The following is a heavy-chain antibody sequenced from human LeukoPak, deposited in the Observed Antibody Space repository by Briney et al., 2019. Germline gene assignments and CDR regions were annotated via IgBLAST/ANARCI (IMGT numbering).Heavy chain of an antibody. V-gene: IGHV3-30*18. CDR3: AKGGYGDYKYFQH. Sequence: GGSLRLSCAASGFTLSSYGMHWVRQAPGEGLEWVAIISYDGSNKYYADSVKGRFTISRDNSKNTLYLQMNSLRSEDTAVYYCAKGGYGDYKYFQHWGQGTLVTVSS. CDR1: GFTLSSYG. D-gene: IGHD4-17*01. J-gene: IGHJ1*01. CDR2: ISYDGSNK.